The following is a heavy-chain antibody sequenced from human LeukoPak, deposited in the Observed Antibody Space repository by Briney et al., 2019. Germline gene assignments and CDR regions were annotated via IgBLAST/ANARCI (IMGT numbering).Heavy chain of an antibody. Sequence: GGSLRLSCAASGFTFSSFGMHWVRQAPGKGLEWVAFIRYDGSDKYYADSVKGRFTISRDTSKNTLYLQMNSLRPEDTAVYYCARSYSSRSFYYMDVWGKGTTVTVS. CDR3: ARSYSSRSFYYMDV. D-gene: IGHD6-13*01. CDR1: GFTFSSFG. CDR2: IRYDGSDK. V-gene: IGHV3-30*02. J-gene: IGHJ6*03.